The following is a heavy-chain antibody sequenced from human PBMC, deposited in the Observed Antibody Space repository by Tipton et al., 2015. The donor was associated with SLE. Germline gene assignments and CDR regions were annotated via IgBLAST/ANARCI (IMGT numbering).Heavy chain of an antibody. D-gene: IGHD1-1*01. Sequence: LRLSCAASGFTFSSYAMSWVRQAPGKGLEWVSVIYSGGSSTYYADSVKGRFTISRDNSKNTLYLQMNSLRAEDTAVYYCARAQRTTPFDIWGQGTMVTVSS. CDR3: ARAQRTTPFDI. CDR2: IYSGGSST. J-gene: IGHJ3*02. V-gene: IGHV3-23*03. CDR1: GFTFSSYA.